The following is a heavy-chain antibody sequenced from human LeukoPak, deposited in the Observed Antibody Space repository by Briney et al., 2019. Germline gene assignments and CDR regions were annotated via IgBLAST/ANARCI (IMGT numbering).Heavy chain of an antibody. CDR2: ISYNGRNN. D-gene: IGHD3-16*01. CDR1: GFTFYSYG. V-gene: IGHV3-30*18. Sequence: GGSLRLSCAASGFTFYSYGMHWVRQAPGKGLEWVALISYNGRNNYYADSVKGRFTISRDNSENTLYLQVSSLRTEDTAVYFCAKDNRGYFDFWGQGTLVTVSS. CDR3: AKDNRGYFDF. J-gene: IGHJ4*02.